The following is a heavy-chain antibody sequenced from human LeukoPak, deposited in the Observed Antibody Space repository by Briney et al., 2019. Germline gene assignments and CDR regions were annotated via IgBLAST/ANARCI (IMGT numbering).Heavy chain of an antibody. Sequence: GGSLRLSCAASGFTVSSNYMSWVRQAPGKGLEWVSVIYSGGSTYYADSVKGRFTISRDNSKNTLYLQMNSLRAEDTAVYYCASDCSGGSCTIHWGQGTLVTVSS. V-gene: IGHV3-66*01. CDR2: IYSGGST. D-gene: IGHD2-15*01. CDR3: ASDCSGGSCTIH. J-gene: IGHJ4*02. CDR1: GFTVSSNY.